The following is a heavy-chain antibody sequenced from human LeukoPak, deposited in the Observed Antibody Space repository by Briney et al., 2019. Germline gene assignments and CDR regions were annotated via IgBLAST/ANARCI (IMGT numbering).Heavy chain of an antibody. V-gene: IGHV4-4*07. CDR3: ARGGSWNDPFDY. Sequence: SETLSLTCTVSGGSISSYYWSWIRQPAGKGLEWIGRIYTSGSTDYNPSLKSRVTMSVDTSKNQFSLKLSSVTAADTAVYYCARGGSWNDPFDYWGQGTLVTVSS. CDR2: IYTSGST. J-gene: IGHJ4*02. D-gene: IGHD1-1*01. CDR1: GGSISSYY.